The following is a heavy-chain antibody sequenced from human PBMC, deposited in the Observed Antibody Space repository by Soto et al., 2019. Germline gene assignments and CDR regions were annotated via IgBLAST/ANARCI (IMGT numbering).Heavy chain of an antibody. Sequence: GGSLRLSCAASGFTFSSYAMHWVRQAPGKGLEWVAVISYDGSNKYYADSVKGRFTISRDNSKNTLYLQMNSLRVQDTAVYYCARRPGYFDSWGTRSLVTVFS. D-gene: IGHD2-15*01. J-gene: IGHJ4*02. CDR3: ARRPGYFDS. CDR2: ISYDGSNK. CDR1: GFTFSSYA. V-gene: IGHV3-30-3*01.